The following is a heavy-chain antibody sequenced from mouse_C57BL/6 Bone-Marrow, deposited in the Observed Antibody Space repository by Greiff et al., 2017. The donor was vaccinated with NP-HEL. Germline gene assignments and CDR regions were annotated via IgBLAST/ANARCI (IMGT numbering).Heavy chain of an antibody. V-gene: IGHV1-69*01. Sequence: QVQLQQPGAELVMPGASVKLSCKASGYTFTSYWMHWVKQRPGQGLEWIGEIDPSDSYTNYNQKFKGKSTLTVDKSSSTAYMQLSSLTSEDSAVYYCARTPLYYSNYVGYFDGWGTGTTVTVSS. CDR1: GYTFTSYW. CDR2: IDPSDSYT. J-gene: IGHJ1*03. CDR3: ARTPLYYSNYVGYFDG. D-gene: IGHD2-5*01.